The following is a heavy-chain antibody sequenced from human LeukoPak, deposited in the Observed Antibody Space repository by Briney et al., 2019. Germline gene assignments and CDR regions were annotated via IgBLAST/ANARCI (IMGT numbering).Heavy chain of an antibody. Sequence: PSETLSLTCNVSASSVSSYYWSWIRQPPGKGLEWMGYFYHSGGTNYNPSFGSRLTISLNTSKRQVSLTLSSVTPADSAVYYCARLSGYYGYVNFWGQGTLVTVSS. D-gene: IGHD3-22*01. CDR3: ARLSGYYGYVNF. V-gene: IGHV4-59*02. CDR1: ASSVSSYY. CDR2: FYHSGGT. J-gene: IGHJ4*02.